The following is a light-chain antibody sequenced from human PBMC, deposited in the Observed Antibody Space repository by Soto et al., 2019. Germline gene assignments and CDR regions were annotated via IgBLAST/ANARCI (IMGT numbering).Light chain of an antibody. V-gene: IGKV3-11*01. CDR3: QQRSDWPST. CDR2: DAS. CDR1: ESVSRY. J-gene: IGKJ4*01. Sequence: EIVLTQSPATLSLSPGNRATLSCRASESVSRYLAWYQQKPGQAPRLLIYDASSRAAGIPARFSGSGSGTDFTLTITSLEPEDFAVYYCQQRSDWPSTFGGGTKV.